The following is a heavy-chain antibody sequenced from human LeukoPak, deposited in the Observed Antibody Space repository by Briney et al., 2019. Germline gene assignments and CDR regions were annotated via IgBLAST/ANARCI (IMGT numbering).Heavy chain of an antibody. J-gene: IGHJ4*02. CDR1: GFTLGSHD. D-gene: IGHD5-18*01. CDR2: ISSGFQT. Sequence: PGGSLRLSCTPSGFTLGSHDMHWVRQTPGEGLEWVAAISSGFQTFYAGSVKGRFTVSREDAKNSLYLQMNSLRAGDTAVYYCVREARGYHYTYFDYWGQGTLVTVSS. CDR3: VREARGYHYTYFDY. V-gene: IGHV3-13*01.